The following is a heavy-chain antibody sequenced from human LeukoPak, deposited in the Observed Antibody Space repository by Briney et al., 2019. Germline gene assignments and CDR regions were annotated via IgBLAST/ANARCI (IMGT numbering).Heavy chain of an antibody. V-gene: IGHV3-33*01. J-gene: IGHJ6*03. CDR1: GFIFSTYG. CDR2: IWYDGSNK. Sequence: GGSLRLSCAASGFIFSTYGMHWVRQAPGKGLEWVAVIWYDGSNKYYADSVKGRFTISRDNSKNTLYLQMNSLRAEDTAVYYCARDQQRQYYYYVDVWGKGTTVTVSS. D-gene: IGHD1-1*01. CDR3: ARDQQRQYYYYVDV.